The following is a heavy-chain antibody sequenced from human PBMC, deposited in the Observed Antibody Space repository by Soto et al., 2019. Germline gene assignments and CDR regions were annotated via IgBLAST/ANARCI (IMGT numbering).Heavy chain of an antibody. CDR2: VNPIVSMS. Sequence: QVQLVQSGAEVKRPGSSVKVSCKASGDTFNFYSINWVRQAPGLGLEWMGRVNPIVSMSNYAQKFQGRVTXTXDXXTSTGYRELSRLRSEDTAIYYCASSYGSGYRAFDSWGQGALVTVSS. J-gene: IGHJ4*02. CDR1: GDTFNFYS. CDR3: ASSYGSGYRAFDS. V-gene: IGHV1-69*02. D-gene: IGHD3-10*01.